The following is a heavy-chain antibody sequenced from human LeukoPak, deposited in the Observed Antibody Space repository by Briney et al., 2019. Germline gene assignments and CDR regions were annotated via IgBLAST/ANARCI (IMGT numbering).Heavy chain of an antibody. CDR2: FKSKTAT. J-gene: IGHJ5*02. D-gene: IGHD2-2*01. Sequence: PGGSLRLSCAASGFALSSAWMNWVRQAPGKGLEWVGHFKSKTATNYAAPVKGRFTFSSDDSKNTLYLQMNSLKTEDTAVYYCTTVQQDIVVVPAAMWVYWFDPWGQGTLVTVSS. CDR1: GFALSSAW. CDR3: TTVQQDIVVVPAAMWVYWFDP. V-gene: IGHV3-15*01.